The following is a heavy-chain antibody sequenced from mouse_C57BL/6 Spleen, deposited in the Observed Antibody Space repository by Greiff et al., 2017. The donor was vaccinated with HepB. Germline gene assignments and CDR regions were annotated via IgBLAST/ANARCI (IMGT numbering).Heavy chain of an antibody. CDR3: ARTTVVEYYFDY. CDR2: IYPGSGNT. J-gene: IGHJ2*01. Sequence: VQLQQSGAELVRPGASVKLSCKASGYTFTDYYINWVKQRPGQGLEWIARIYPGSGNTYYNEKFKGKATLTAEKSSSTAYMQLSSLTSEDSAVYFCARTTVVEYYFDYWGQGTTLTVSS. V-gene: IGHV1-76*01. D-gene: IGHD1-1*01. CDR1: GYTFTDYY.